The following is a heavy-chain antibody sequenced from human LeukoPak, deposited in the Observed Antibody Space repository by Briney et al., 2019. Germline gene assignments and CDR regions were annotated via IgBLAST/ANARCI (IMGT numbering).Heavy chain of an antibody. CDR2: IYHSGST. CDR3: ARDGASASGSWFGP. D-gene: IGHD1-26*01. J-gene: IGHJ5*02. CDR1: ADSISSGYY. Sequence: PSETLSLICTVSADSISSGYYWGWIWQSPGKGLEWIGSIYHSGSTYYNPSLRSRVTISVGMSKNQFSLGLNSVTAADTAVYYCARDGASASGSWFGPWGQGTLVIVSS. V-gene: IGHV4-38-2*02.